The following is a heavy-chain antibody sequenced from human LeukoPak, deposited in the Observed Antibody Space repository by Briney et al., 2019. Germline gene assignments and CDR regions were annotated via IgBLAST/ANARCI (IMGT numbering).Heavy chain of an antibody. Sequence: ASVKVSCKASGYTFTGYYMHWVRQAPGQGLEWMGWINPNSGGTNYAQKFQGRVTMTRDTSISTAYMELSRLRSDDTAVYYCARAYYDILPGYYHSLGYWGQGTLVTVSS. J-gene: IGHJ4*02. V-gene: IGHV1-2*02. CDR3: ARAYYDILPGYYHSLGY. D-gene: IGHD3-9*01. CDR1: GYTFTGYY. CDR2: INPNSGGT.